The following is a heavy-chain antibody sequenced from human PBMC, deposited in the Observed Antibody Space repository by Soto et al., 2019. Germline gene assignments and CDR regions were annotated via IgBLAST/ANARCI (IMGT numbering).Heavy chain of an antibody. CDR1: GGSISSYY. J-gene: IGHJ6*02. CDR3: ARDVQQARGYYYYGMDV. CDR2: IYYSGST. D-gene: IGHD6-13*01. Sequence: SETLSLTCTVSGGSISSYYWSWIRQPPGKGLEWIGYIYYSGSTNYNPSLKSRVTISVDTSKNQFSLKLSSVTAADTAVYYCARDVQQARGYYYYGMDVWGQGTTVTVSS. V-gene: IGHV4-59*01.